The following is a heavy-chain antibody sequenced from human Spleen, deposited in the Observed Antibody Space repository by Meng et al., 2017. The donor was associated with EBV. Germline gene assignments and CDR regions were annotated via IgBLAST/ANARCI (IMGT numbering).Heavy chain of an antibody. V-gene: IGHV3-74*03. CDR1: GFTFSSYW. Sequence: EGQLVESGGALAQPGGSLRLACAASGFTFSSYWMHWVRQAAGKGLEWVSRTNENGAITTYADSVKGRFTISRDNAKNTLFLQMNSLRAEDTAVYFCSRDLAGSDDYWGQGTLVTVSS. D-gene: IGHD1-14*01. CDR2: TNENGAIT. J-gene: IGHJ4*02. CDR3: SRDLAGSDDY.